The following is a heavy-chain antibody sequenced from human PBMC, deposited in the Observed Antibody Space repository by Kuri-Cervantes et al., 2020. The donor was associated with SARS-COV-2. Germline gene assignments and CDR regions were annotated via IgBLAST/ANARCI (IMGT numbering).Heavy chain of an antibody. CDR1: GGSISSYY. CDR3: ASQVDTAMAFDY. Sequence: SETLSLTCTVSGGSISSYYWGWIRQPPGKGLEWIGSIYYSGSTYYNPSFKSRVTISVDTSKNQFSLKLSSVTAADTAVYYCASQVDTAMAFDYWGQGTLVTVSS. CDR2: IYYSGST. D-gene: IGHD5-18*01. V-gene: IGHV4-39*01. J-gene: IGHJ4*02.